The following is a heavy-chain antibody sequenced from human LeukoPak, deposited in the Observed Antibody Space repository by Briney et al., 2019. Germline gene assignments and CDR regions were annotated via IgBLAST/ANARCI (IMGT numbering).Heavy chain of an antibody. CDR1: GGSISSSSYY. V-gene: IGHV4-39*07. CDR2: IYYSGST. J-gene: IGHJ3*02. Sequence: SETLSLTCTVSGGSISSSSYYRGWIRQPPGKGLEWIGSIYYSGSTYYNPSLKSRVAISVDTSKNQFSLKLSSVTAADTAVYYCARCTTYYDILTGYSRGAFDIWGQGTMVTVSS. CDR3: ARCTTYYDILTGYSRGAFDI. D-gene: IGHD3-9*01.